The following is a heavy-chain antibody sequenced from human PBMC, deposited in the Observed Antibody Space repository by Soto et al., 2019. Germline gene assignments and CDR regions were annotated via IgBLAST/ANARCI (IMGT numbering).Heavy chain of an antibody. CDR1: GGSISSSSFH. V-gene: IGHV4-39*01. J-gene: IGHJ5*02. CDR3: ARRERAAGTDWWFDP. CDR2: IYYSGST. D-gene: IGHD6-13*01. Sequence: QLQLQESGPGLVKPSETLSLTCTVSGGSISSSSFHWGWIRQPPGKGLDWIGSIYYSGSTYYSPSLKGRVTISVDTSKNQFSLKLSSVTAADTAVYYCARRERAAGTDWWFDPWGQGTLVTVSS.